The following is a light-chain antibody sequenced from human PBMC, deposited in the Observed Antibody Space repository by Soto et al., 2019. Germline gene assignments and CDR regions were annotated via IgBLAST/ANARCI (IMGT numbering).Light chain of an antibody. CDR2: DAY. J-gene: IGKJ5*01. V-gene: IGKV3D-20*02. CDR3: QQRHMRPIT. Sequence: EIALSQSPGTLSLSPGERATLSCKASQSVSSSYVAWSQQKPGQAPRLLIYDAYNRATGIPPRFSGSGSGTDFTLTISSLEPEDSAVYYCQQRHMRPITFGQGTRLEIK. CDR1: QSVSSSY.